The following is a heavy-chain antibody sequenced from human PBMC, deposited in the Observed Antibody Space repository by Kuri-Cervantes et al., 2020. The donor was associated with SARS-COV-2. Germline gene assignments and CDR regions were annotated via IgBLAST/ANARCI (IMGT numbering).Heavy chain of an antibody. V-gene: IGHV5-51*01. CDR1: GYTFSYNW. CDR2: IYPGDSDT. D-gene: IGHD3-10*01. J-gene: IGHJ4*02. Sequence: GESLKISCKASGYTFSYNWIGWVRQMPGKGLEWMGIIYPGDSDTRYSPSFQGQVTISADESISTTYLQWSSLKASDTAIYYCSTLPSCTDGTCYRGVDYWGQGTLVTVSS. CDR3: STLPSCTDGTCYRGVDY.